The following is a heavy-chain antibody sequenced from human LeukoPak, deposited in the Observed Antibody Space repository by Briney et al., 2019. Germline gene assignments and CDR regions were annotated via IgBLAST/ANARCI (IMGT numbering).Heavy chain of an antibody. J-gene: IGHJ5*02. CDR2: IIPILGIA. Sequence: GASVKVSCKASGGTFSSYAISWVRQAPGQGLEWMGRIIPILGIANYAQKFQGRVTITADKSTSTAYMELSSLRSEDTAVYYCARIEAGWFGELTQLPFDPWGQGTLVTVSS. CDR3: ARIEAGWFGELTQLPFDP. CDR1: GGTFSSYA. V-gene: IGHV1-69*04. D-gene: IGHD3-10*01.